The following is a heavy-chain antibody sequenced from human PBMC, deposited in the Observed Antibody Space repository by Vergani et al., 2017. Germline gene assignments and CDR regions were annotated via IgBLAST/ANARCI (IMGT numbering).Heavy chain of an antibody. CDR2: TRNKANSYTT. J-gene: IGHJ3*02. V-gene: IGHV3-72*01. D-gene: IGHD2-2*01. CDR3: ARLGYCSSATCRQAFDI. Sequence: EVQLLESGGDLVQPGGSLRLSCTASGFIFSTYAMSWVRQAPGKGLEWVGRTRNKANSYTTEYAASVKGRFTISRDDSKNSLYLQMNSLKIEDTAVYYCARLGYCSSATCRQAFDIWGQGTMVTVSS. CDR1: GFIFSTYA.